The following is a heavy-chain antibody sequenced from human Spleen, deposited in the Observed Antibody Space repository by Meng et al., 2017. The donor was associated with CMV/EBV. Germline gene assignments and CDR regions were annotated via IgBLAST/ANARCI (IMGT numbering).Heavy chain of an antibody. Sequence: LACTVCGGSISSYYWSWIRQPPGKGLEWIGYIYYSGSTNYNPSLKSRVTISVDTSKNQFSLKLSSVTAADTAVYYCARSVYRRYYFDYWGQGTLVTVSS. CDR2: IYYSGST. D-gene: IGHD4-11*01. V-gene: IGHV4-59*01. J-gene: IGHJ4*02. CDR3: ARSVYRRYYFDY. CDR1: GGSISSYY.